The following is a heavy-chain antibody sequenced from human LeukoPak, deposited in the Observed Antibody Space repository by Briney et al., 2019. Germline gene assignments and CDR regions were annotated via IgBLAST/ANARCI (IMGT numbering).Heavy chain of an antibody. CDR1: GFRFSNYW. J-gene: IGHJ4*02. CDR2: IKHDGSGP. Sequence: PGGSLRLSCAVSGFRFSNYWMTWVRQAPGKGLEWVANIKHDGSGPSYLDSVKGRFTISRDNARNLLSLQMSSLRAEDTAVYYCARAREITVSGTDYFDYWGQGTLVTLSS. D-gene: IGHD6-19*01. CDR3: ARAREITVSGTDYFDY. V-gene: IGHV3-7*01.